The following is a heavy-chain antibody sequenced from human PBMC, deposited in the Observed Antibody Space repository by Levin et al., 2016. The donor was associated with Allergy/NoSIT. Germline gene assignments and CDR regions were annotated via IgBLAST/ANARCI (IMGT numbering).Heavy chain of an antibody. J-gene: IGHJ4*02. V-gene: IGHV3-30-3*01. CDR2: IAYDGNNI. D-gene: IGHD4-17*01. CDR1: RFTFANYA. CDR3: ATDRPMTTMTNLRFEY. Sequence: GGSLRLSCAASRFTFANYAMHWVRQAPGKGLEWVAVIAYDGNNIHYADSVTGRFTISRDNSRHTLYLQMNSLRAEDTAVYYCATDRPMTTMTNLRFEYWGQGTLVTVS.